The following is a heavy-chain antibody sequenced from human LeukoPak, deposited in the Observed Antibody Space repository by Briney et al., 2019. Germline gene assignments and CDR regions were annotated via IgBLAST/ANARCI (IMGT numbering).Heavy chain of an antibody. CDR1: GCSISSYY. Sequence: PWETLSLTCAVSGCSISSYYWSWIRQPPGKGLEWIGYIYYSGSTNYNPSLKSRVTISVDTSKNQFSLKLSSVAAADTAVYYCAKAHYDILTGYYHPLDYWGQGTLVTVSS. V-gene: IGHV4-59*01. D-gene: IGHD3-9*01. CDR3: AKAHYDILTGYYHPLDY. J-gene: IGHJ4*02. CDR2: IYYSGST.